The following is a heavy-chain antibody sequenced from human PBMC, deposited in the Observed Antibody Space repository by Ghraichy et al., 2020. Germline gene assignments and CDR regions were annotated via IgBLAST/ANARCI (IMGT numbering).Heavy chain of an antibody. D-gene: IGHD3-3*01. CDR3: AAWSGYDYYYYYMDV. CDR2: LNNDGSST. Sequence: GGSLRLSCEASGFTFSSYWMHWVRQAPGKRLVWVSRLNNDGSSTSYADSVKGRFTISRDNAKNTLYLQMNSLRAEDTAVYYCAAWSGYDYYYYYMDVWGKGTTVTVSS. CDR1: GFTFSSYW. V-gene: IGHV3-74*01. J-gene: IGHJ6*03.